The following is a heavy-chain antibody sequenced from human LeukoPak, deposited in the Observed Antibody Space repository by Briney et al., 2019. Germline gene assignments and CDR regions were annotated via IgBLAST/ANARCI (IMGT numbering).Heavy chain of an antibody. CDR2: MNPNSGNT. D-gene: IGHD6-13*01. V-gene: IGHV1-8*01. Sequence: ASVKVSCKASGYTFTSYDINWVRQAAGQGLEWMGWMNPNSGNTGYAQKFQGRVTMTRNTSISTVYMELSSLRSEDTAVYYCARGTIAAAGTPFFDYWGQGTLVTVSS. CDR3: ARGTIAAAGTPFFDY. CDR1: GYTFTSYD. J-gene: IGHJ4*02.